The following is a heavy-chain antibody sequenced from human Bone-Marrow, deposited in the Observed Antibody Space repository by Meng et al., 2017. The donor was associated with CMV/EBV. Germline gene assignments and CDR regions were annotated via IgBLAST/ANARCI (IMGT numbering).Heavy chain of an antibody. CDR2: INPNSGGT. CDR3: ARDPEYCSSTSCLPFDY. D-gene: IGHD2-2*01. Sequence: ASVKVSCKASGYTFTGYYMHWVRQAPGQGLEWMGWINPNSGGTNYAQKFQGRVTMTRDTSISTAYMELSRLRSDDTAVYYCARDPEYCSSTSCLPFDYWGQGKLVTVSS. V-gene: IGHV1-2*02. CDR1: GYTFTGYY. J-gene: IGHJ4*02.